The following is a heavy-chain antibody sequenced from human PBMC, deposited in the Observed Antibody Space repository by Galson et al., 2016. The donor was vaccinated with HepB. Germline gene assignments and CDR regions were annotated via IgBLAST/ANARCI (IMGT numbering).Heavy chain of an antibody. V-gene: IGHV3-48*01. CDR2: ISSSSSTI. J-gene: IGHJ6*02. D-gene: IGHD6-19*01. CDR1: GFTFSSYS. CDR3: AVEAGIAVAGAEFHYYYGMDV. Sequence: SLRLSCAASGFTFSSYSMNWVRQAPGKGLEWVSYISSSSSTIYYADSVKGRFSISRDNSKNTVYLQMNNLRVEDTAVYYCAVEAGIAVAGAEFHYYYGMDVWGQGTTVTVSS.